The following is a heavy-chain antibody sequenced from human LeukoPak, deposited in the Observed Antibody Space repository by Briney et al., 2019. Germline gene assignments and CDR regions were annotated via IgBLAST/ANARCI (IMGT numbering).Heavy chain of an antibody. V-gene: IGHV3-21*04. Sequence: PGRSLRLSCAASGFTFSRHSINWVRQAPGKGLEWVSSISSSSSYIYYADSVKGRFTISRDNAKNSLYLQMNSLRAEDTAVYYCVRDEGTHFMNVWGKGTTVTVSS. CDR2: ISSSSSYI. CDR3: VRDEGTHFMNV. CDR1: GFTFSRHS. J-gene: IGHJ6*03.